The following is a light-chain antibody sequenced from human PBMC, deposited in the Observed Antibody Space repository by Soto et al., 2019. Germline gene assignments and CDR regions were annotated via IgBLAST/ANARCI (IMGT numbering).Light chain of an antibody. CDR3: QQYNTYPLT. J-gene: IGKJ4*01. CDR2: KTS. V-gene: IGKV1-5*03. Sequence: DIQMTQSPSTLSASVGDRVTITCRASQSISTWLAWYQQKPGKAPKLLIYKTSSLEGGVTSRFGGSASETLFNITISSLHPDDFATYYCQQYNTYPLTLGGRTTVDIK. CDR1: QSISTW.